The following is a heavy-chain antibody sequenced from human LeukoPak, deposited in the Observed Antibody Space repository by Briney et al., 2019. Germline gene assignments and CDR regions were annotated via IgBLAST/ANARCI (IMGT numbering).Heavy chain of an antibody. D-gene: IGHD5-24*01. V-gene: IGHV1-46*01. CDR2: INPSGGST. CDR3: ARLSGNSRDEVY. CDR1: GYTFTSYY. Sequence: ASVKVSCKASGYTFTSYYMHWVRQAPGQGLEWMGIINPSGGSTSYAQKFRGRVTMTRDMSTSTVYMELSSLRSEDTAVYYCARLSGNSRDEVYWGQGTLVTVSS. J-gene: IGHJ4*02.